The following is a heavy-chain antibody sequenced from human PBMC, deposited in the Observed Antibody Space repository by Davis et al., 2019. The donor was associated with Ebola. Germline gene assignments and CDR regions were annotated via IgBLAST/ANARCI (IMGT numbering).Heavy chain of an antibody. V-gene: IGHV1-69*13. Sequence: SVKVSCKASGYTFTSYYMHWVRQAPGQGLEWMGGIIPIFGTANYAQKFQGRVTITADESTSTAYMELSSLRSEDTAVYYCARGAILTIFGVVRDYGMDVWGQGTTVTVSS. CDR2: IIPIFGTA. CDR3: ARGAILTIFGVVRDYGMDV. D-gene: IGHD3-3*01. J-gene: IGHJ6*02. CDR1: GYTFTSYY.